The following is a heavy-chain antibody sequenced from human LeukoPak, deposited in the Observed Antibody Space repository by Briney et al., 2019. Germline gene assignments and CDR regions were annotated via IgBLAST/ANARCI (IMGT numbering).Heavy chain of an antibody. J-gene: IGHJ4*02. V-gene: IGHV4-39*01. CDR3: ARRLHYYDY. D-gene: IGHD2-21*02. CDR1: GGSIISSRDH. Sequence: SGTLSLTCSVSGGSIISSRDHWDWIRQPPGKGLEWIASVHYSGTAYYNPSLRSRVTISVDTSKNQFSLKVTSVTAADTAAYYCARRLHYYDYWGQGTLVSVSS. CDR2: VHYSGTA.